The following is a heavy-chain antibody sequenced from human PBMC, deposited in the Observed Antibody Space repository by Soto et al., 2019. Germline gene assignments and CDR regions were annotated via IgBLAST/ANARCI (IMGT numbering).Heavy chain of an antibody. CDR2: IYYSGST. J-gene: IGHJ4*02. CDR3: SRHAVHSRGFNEF. V-gene: IGHV4-39*01. D-gene: IGHD6-19*01. Sequence: SETLSLTCTVSGGSISSSSYYWGWIRQPPGKGLEWIGSIYYSGSTYYNPSLKSRVTISVDTSKNQFSLKLSSVTAADTAVYYCSRHAVHSRGFNEFWCPGLLVTVSS. CDR1: GGSISSSSYY.